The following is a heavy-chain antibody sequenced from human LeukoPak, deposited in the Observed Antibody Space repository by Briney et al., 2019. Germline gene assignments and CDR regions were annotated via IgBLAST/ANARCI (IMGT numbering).Heavy chain of an antibody. CDR2: ISSNGGST. CDR3: ARRGSGWYYFDY. CDR1: GFTFSSYA. V-gene: IGHV3-64*01. D-gene: IGHD6-19*01. J-gene: IGHJ4*02. Sequence: GGSLRLSCAASGFTFSSYAVHWVRQAPGKGLEYVSGISSNGGSTYYANSVKGRFNISRDNSKNTLYLQMGSLRAEDMAVYYCARRGSGWYYFDYWGQGTLVTVSS.